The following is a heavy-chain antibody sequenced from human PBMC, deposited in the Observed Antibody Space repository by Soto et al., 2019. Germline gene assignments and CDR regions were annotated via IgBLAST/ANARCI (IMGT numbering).Heavy chain of an antibody. CDR1: GYSFASYW. V-gene: IGHV5-10-1*01. CDR2: IDPSDSYT. CDR3: ARRNSYYYYYGMDV. D-gene: IGHD1-7*01. Sequence: GESLKISCKGSGYSFASYWISWVRQMPGKGLEWMGRIDPSDSYTNYSPSFQGHVTISADKSISTAYLQWSSLKASDTAMYYCARRNSYYYYYGMDVWGQGTTVTVSS. J-gene: IGHJ6*02.